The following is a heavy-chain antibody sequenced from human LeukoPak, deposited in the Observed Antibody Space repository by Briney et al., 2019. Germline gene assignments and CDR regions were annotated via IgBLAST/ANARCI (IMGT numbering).Heavy chain of an antibody. J-gene: IGHJ6*02. CDR3: ARPSSYCSGGSCYPVWGSYYYYGMDV. D-gene: IGHD2-15*01. CDR2: IYHSGST. Sequence: PSETLSLTCAVSGGSTSSSNWWSWVRQPPGKGLEWIGEIYHSGSTNYNPSLKSRVTISVDKSKNQFSLKLSSVTAADTAVYYCARPSSYCSGGSCYPVWGSYYYYGMDVWGQGTTVTVSS. V-gene: IGHV4-4*02. CDR1: GGSTSSSNW.